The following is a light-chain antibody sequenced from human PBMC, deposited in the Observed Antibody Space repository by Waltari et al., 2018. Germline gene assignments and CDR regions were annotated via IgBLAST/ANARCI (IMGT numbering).Light chain of an antibody. CDR2: GAS. CDR3: QQYNKWPPLT. J-gene: IGKJ4*01. V-gene: IGKV3-15*01. Sequence: EVLMTQSPATLSVSPGERVTLSCRASQYIHDNLAWYQQKPGQAPRLLIYGASTRATDIPARFRGSGSGTEFTLTINSLQSEDLGIYYCQQYNKWPPLTFGGGTKVEIK. CDR1: QYIHDN.